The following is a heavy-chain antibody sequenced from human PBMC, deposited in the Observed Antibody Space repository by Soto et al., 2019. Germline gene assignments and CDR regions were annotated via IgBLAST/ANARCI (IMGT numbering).Heavy chain of an antibody. CDR2: IYYSGST. Sequence: QVQLQESGPGLVKPSQTLSLTCTVSGGSISSGGYYWSWIRQHAGKGLEWIGYIYYSGSTYYNPSLKSRVTISVDTSKNQFSLKLSSVTAADTAVYYCARGTGVRYYYYYGMDVWGQGTTVTVSS. D-gene: IGHD3-10*01. CDR3: ARGTGVRYYYYYGMDV. J-gene: IGHJ6*02. V-gene: IGHV4-31*03. CDR1: GGSISSGGYY.